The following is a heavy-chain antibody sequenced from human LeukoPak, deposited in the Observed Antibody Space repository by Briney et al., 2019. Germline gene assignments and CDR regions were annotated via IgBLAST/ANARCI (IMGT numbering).Heavy chain of an antibody. CDR2: IGSSSSYI. CDR1: GFTFSSYS. D-gene: IGHD1/OR15-1a*01. Sequence: GGSLRLSCAASGFTFSSYSMNWVRQAPGKGLEWVSSIGSSSSYIYYADSVKGRFTISRDNAKNSLYLQMNSLRAEDTAVYYCARDQTKDYWGQGTLVTVSS. V-gene: IGHV3-21*01. CDR3: ARDQTKDY. J-gene: IGHJ4*02.